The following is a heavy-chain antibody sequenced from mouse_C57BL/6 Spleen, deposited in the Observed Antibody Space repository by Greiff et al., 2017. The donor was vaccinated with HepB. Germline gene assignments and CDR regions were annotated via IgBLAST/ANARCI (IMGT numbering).Heavy chain of an antibody. CDR3: ASTDWYFDV. CDR2: INPDSSTI. J-gene: IGHJ1*03. CDR1: AVAFSRYW. Sequence: SAPAVAFSRYWMSWVRRAPGKGLEWMGEINPDSSTINYAPSLKDKFIISGDNAKNTLYLQMSKVRSEDTALYYCASTDWYFDVWGTGTTVTVSS. V-gene: IGHV4-1*01.